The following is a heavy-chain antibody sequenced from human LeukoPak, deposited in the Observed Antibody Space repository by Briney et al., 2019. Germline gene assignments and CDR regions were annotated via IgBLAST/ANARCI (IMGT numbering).Heavy chain of an antibody. CDR3: VRDRDWAFDY. CDR2: IRAHGGDK. Sequence: GGSLRLSCAASGFTFSSYGMHWVRQAPGKALEWVAFIRAHGGDKYCADPVKGRFTISRDNSKNTLSLQMTSLRNEDTAVYYCVRDRDWAFDYWGQGTLVTVSS. CDR1: GFTFSSYG. D-gene: IGHD3-9*01. J-gene: IGHJ4*02. V-gene: IGHV3-30*02.